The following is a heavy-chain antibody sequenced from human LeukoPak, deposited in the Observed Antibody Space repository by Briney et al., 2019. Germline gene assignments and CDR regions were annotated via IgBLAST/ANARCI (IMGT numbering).Heavy chain of an antibody. CDR3: ARSNDFHI. D-gene: IGHD3/OR15-3a*01. V-gene: IGHV4-4*08. J-gene: IGHJ4*02. CDR2: IYSNEAT. Sequence: PETLSLTCTVSGGSIKGYHWSWIRQPPGKGLEWIGYIYSNEATEYNPSRKSRVTISADKSKNQFSLKLTSVSAADTAIYYCARSNDFHIWGEGTLVTVSS. CDR1: GGSIKGYH.